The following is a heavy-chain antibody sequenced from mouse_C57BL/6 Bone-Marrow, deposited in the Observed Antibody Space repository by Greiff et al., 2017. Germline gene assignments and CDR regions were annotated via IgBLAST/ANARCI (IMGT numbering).Heavy chain of an antibody. D-gene: IGHD2-3*01. CDR2: IDPSDSDT. CDR3: ARSGLLLYYAIDY. Sequence: QVQLKQPGAELVRPGSSVKLSCKASGYTFTSYWMHWVKQRPIQGLEWIGNIDPSDSDTHYNQKFKDKATLTVDKSSSTAYMQLSSLTSGDSAVYDGARSGLLLYYAIDYWGQGTSVTVSS. J-gene: IGHJ4*01. CDR1: GYTFTSYW. V-gene: IGHV1-52*01.